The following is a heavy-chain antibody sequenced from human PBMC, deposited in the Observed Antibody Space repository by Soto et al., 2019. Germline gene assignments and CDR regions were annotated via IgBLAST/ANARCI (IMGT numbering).Heavy chain of an antibody. D-gene: IGHD5-12*01. CDR2: INPNSGGT. CDR3: RGYSDYDSYGIDV. J-gene: IGHJ6*02. CDR1: GYTFTGYY. Sequence: ASVKVSCKASGYTFTGYYMHWVGQAPGQGLEWMGWINPNSGGTNYAQKFQGWVTMSVDASKNQFSMRLSSVTAADTAVYYCRGYSDYDSYGIDVWGQGTTVTVSS. V-gene: IGHV1-2*04.